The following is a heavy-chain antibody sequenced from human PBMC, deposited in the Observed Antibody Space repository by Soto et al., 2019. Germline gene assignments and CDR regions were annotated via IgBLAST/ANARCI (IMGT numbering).Heavy chain of an antibody. CDR3: VRGAGPTWFDP. CDR1: GASISDYF. CDR2: LYSSGTT. J-gene: IGHJ5*02. V-gene: IGHV4-4*07. Sequence: QVQLQESGPGLVKPSETLSLTCTVSGASISDYFWSWIRQPTGKGLEWIGRLYSSGTTGFNPSLRSRVTMSRDTSKSQFSLKLTSVTAADTAVYYCVRGAGPTWFDPWGQGILVTVSS.